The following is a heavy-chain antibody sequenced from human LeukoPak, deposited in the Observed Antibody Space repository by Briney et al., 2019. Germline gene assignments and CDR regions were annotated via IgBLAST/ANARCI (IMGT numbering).Heavy chain of an antibody. CDR1: GFTFSSYA. CDR2: ISASGGST. J-gene: IGHJ4*02. CDR3: AKGPPLTKRGYFDY. D-gene: IGHD4-11*01. Sequence: GGSLRLSCAASGFTFSSYAMSWVRQAPGKGLEWVSGISASGGSTYYADSVKGRFTISRDNYKNTLYLQMNSLRAEDTALYYCAKGPPLTKRGYFDYWGQGALVTGSS. V-gene: IGHV3-23*01.